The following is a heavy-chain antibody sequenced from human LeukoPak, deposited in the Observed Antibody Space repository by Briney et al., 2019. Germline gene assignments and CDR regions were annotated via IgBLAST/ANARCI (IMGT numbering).Heavy chain of an antibody. D-gene: IGHD3-3*01. Sequence: ASVKVSCKASGYTFTSYAMHWVRQAPGQRLEWMGWINAGNGNTKYSQKSQGRVTITRDTSASTAYMELSSLRSEDTAVYYCARERDGIFGVVNWFDPWGQGTLVTVSS. V-gene: IGHV1-3*01. CDR2: INAGNGNT. CDR1: GYTFTSYA. CDR3: ARERDGIFGVVNWFDP. J-gene: IGHJ5*02.